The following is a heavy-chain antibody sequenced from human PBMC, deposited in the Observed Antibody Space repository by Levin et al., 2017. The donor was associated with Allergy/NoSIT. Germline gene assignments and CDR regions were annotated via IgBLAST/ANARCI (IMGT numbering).Heavy chain of an antibody. CDR1: GYTFTSYD. CDR3: ARPLYLYCSVGSCQDPSLDY. J-gene: IGHJ4*02. V-gene: IGHV1-8*01. Sequence: AASVKVSCKASGYTFTSYDINWVRQATGQGLEWMGWMNPNSGDTGYAQKFQGRVTMTRDTSIGTAYMELSSLRSEDTAVYYCARPLYLYCSVGSCQDPSLDYWGQGTLVTVSS. CDR2: MNPNSGDT. D-gene: IGHD2-15*01.